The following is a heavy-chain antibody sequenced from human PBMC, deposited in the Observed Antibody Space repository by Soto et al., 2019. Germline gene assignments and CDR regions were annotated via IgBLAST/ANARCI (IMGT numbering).Heavy chain of an antibody. V-gene: IGHV1-69*01. CDR3: ARNSGYAVVYYFDY. D-gene: IGHD5-12*01. CDR1: GGTFSSYA. CDR2: NIPIFGTA. J-gene: IGHJ4*02. Sequence: QVQLVQSGAEVKKPGSSVKVSCKASGGTFSSYAISWVRQAPGQGLEWMGGNIPIFGTANYAQKFHGRVTITADESTSTAYTELSSLRSEDTAVYYCARNSGYAVVYYFDYWGQGTLVTVSS.